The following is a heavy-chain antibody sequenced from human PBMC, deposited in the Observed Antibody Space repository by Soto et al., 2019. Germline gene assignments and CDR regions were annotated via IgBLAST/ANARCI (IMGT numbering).Heavy chain of an antibody. J-gene: IGHJ6*02. V-gene: IGHV1-3*01. D-gene: IGHD3-9*01. Sequence: ASVKVSCKASGYIFTNYAMHWVRQAPGQRLEWMGWINAANGNTKYSQKFLGRVTITTDTSASTAYMELSSLRSEDTAVYYCATAYYDILTGYHYGMDVWGQGTTVTVSS. CDR1: GYIFTNYA. CDR3: ATAYYDILTGYHYGMDV. CDR2: INAANGNT.